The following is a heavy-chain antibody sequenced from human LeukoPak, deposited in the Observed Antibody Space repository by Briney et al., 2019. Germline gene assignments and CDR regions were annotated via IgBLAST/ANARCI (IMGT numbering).Heavy chain of an antibody. CDR2: IIPIFGTA. Sequence: GASVKVSCKASGGTFSSYAISWVRQAPGQGLEWMGGIIPIFGTANYAQKFQGRVTITADESTSTAYTELSSLRSEDTAVYYCARDLVEQQLVDYYYYYGMDVWGQGTTVTVSS. J-gene: IGHJ6*02. CDR3: ARDLVEQQLVDYYYYYGMDV. V-gene: IGHV1-69*01. D-gene: IGHD6-13*01. CDR1: GGTFSSYA.